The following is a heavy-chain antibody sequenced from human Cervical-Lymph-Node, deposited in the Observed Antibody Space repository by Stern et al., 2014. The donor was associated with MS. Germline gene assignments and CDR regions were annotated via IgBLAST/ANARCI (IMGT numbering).Heavy chain of an antibody. J-gene: IGHJ3*02. CDR2: IYPGDSDT. V-gene: IGHV5-51*01. CDR1: GYSFSNFW. CDR3: I. Sequence: VQLVQSGAEVKKPGESLKISCKTSGYSFSNFWIGWVRQMPGKGLEWMGIIYPGDSDTTYSPSFQGQVTISADESISTAMYYCVRRRDSGGYDTFDIWGQGTMLIVSS. D-gene: IGHD3-22*01.